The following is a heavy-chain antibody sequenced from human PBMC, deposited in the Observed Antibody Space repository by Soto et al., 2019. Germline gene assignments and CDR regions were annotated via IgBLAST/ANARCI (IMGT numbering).Heavy chain of an antibody. CDR2: MSWNSGSI. V-gene: IGHV3-9*01. CDR3: AKDIVATIFGEFDY. CDR1: GFTFDDYA. D-gene: IGHD5-12*01. Sequence: EVQLVESGGGLVQPGRSLRLSCAASGFTFDDYAMHWVRQAPGKGLEWVSGMSWNSGSIGYADSVKGRFTISRDNAKNSLYLQMNSLRAEDTALYYCAKDIVATIFGEFDYWGQGTLVTVSS. J-gene: IGHJ4*02.